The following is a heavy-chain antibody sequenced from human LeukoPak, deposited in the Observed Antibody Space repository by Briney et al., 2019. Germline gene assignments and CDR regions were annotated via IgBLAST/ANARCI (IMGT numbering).Heavy chain of an antibody. Sequence: ASVKVSCKASGYTFTGYYMHWVRQAPGQGLEWMGWINPNSGGTNYAQKFQGRVTMTRDTSISTAYMELSRLRSDDTAVYYCARDLKYYYDSSGYPDAFDIWGQGTMVTVSS. CDR1: GYTFTGYY. CDR2: INPNSGGT. CDR3: ARDLKYYYDSSGYPDAFDI. V-gene: IGHV1-2*02. D-gene: IGHD3-22*01. J-gene: IGHJ3*02.